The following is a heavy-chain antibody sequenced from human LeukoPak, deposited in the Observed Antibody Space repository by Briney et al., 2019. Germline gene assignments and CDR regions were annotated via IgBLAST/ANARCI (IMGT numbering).Heavy chain of an antibody. J-gene: IGHJ1*01. CDR3: ARSYLYLQH. V-gene: IGHV3-23*01. CDR1: GFTFSSSA. D-gene: IGHD3-16*02. CDR2: ISDRAGT. Sequence: GGSLRLPCAASGFTFSSSAMRWVRQAPGKGLEWVSSISDRAGTYYADSVKGRFTVSRDNSKSTLYLQVNSLRAEDTAVYYCARSYLYLQHSGQGTLVTVSS.